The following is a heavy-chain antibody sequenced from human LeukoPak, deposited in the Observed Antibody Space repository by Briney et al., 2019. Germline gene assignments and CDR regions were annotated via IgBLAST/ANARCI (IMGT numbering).Heavy chain of an antibody. CDR3: ARGYGSFVDY. J-gene: IGHJ4*02. CDR1: GFTFSNYW. V-gene: IGHV3-74*01. CDR2: VKTDGSSI. D-gene: IGHD3-10*01. Sequence: GGSLRLSCAASGFTFSNYWMHWARQGPGPGLMWVSRVKTDGSSISYADSVKGRFTISRDNAKNTLYLQMNSLGAGDTAVYYCARGYGSFVDYWGQGTLVTVSS.